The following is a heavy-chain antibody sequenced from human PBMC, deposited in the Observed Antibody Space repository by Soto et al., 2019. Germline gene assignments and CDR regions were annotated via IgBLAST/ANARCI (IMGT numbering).Heavy chain of an antibody. Sequence: SETLSLTCAVSGGSISSGGYSWSWIRQPPGKGLEWIGYIYHSGSTYYNPSLKSRVTISVDRSKNQFSLKLSSVTAADTAVYYCARANYDFDFDYWGQGTLVTVSS. CDR3: ARANYDFDFDY. J-gene: IGHJ4*02. CDR2: IYHSGST. V-gene: IGHV4-30-2*01. CDR1: GGSISSGGYS. D-gene: IGHD3-3*01.